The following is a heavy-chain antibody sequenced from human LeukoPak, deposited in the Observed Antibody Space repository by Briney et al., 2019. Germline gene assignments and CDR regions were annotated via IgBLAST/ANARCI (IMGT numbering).Heavy chain of an antibody. V-gene: IGHV1-18*01. D-gene: IGHD3-10*01. CDR1: GYTFTSYG. J-gene: IGHJ4*02. CDR2: ISAYNGNT. CDR3: ARVLSMDYYGSGSYYSDY. Sequence: GASVKVSCKASGYTFTSYGISWVRQAPGQGLEWMGWISAYNGNTNYAQKLQGRVTMTTDTSTSTAYMELRSLRSDDTAVYYCARVLSMDYYGSGSYYSDYWGQGTLVTVSS.